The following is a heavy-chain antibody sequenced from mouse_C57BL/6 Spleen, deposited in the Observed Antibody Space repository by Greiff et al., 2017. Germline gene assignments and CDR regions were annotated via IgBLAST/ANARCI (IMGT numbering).Heavy chain of an antibody. CDR3: AREGKLVDY. V-gene: IGHV3-6*01. J-gene: IGHJ2*01. D-gene: IGHD4-1*01. Sequence: EVKLQESGPGLVKPSQSLSLTCSVTGYSITSGYYWNWIRQFPGNKLEWMGYISYDGSNNYNPSLKNRISITRDTSKNQFFLKLNSVTTEDTATYYCAREGKLVDYWGQGTTLTVSS. CDR2: ISYDGSN. CDR1: GYSITSGYY.